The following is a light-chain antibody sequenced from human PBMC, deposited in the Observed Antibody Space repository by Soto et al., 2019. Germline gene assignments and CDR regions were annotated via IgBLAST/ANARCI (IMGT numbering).Light chain of an antibody. CDR1: QRGLYTSNNKNY. CDR2: WAS. V-gene: IGKV4-1*01. CDR3: QQYNNWPQT. J-gene: IGKJ1*01. Sequence: DIVINDSADCRPGSTCQMGTINCKSSQRGLYTSNNKNYLAWYQQKPGQAPKLLIYWASTLESGVPDRFSGSGSGTDFTLTISGLQSEDFAVYYCQQYNNWPQTFGQGTKVDIK.